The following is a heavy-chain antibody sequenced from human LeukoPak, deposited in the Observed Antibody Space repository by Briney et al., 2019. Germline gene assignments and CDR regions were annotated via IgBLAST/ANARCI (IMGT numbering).Heavy chain of an antibody. V-gene: IGHV3-23*01. Sequence: XGAXXLSCAASGFTFSRXAMSWXRXAPGRXREWVAAISGSGGSTYYADSVKGRFTISRDNSKNTLYLQMNSLRAEDTAVYYCAKELGATDYWGQGTLVTVSS. CDR2: ISGSGGST. D-gene: IGHD1-26*01. CDR1: GFTFSRXA. CDR3: AKELGATDY. J-gene: IGHJ4*02.